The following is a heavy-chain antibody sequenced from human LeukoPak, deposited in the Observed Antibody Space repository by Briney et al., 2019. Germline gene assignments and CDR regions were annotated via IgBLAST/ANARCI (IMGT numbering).Heavy chain of an antibody. D-gene: IGHD3-3*01. CDR3: ARLVHDFSSGLYTGGYYYMDV. CDR1: GGSISSSRYY. CDR2: ISYSGST. V-gene: IGHV4-39*01. Sequence: SETLSLTCTVSGGSISSSRYYWGWIRQTPGKGLEWIGSISYSGSTQYNPSLKSRLTIFVDTSKSQFSLALPSVTAADTAVFYCARLVHDFSSGLYTGGYYYMDVWGKGTTVTISS. J-gene: IGHJ6*03.